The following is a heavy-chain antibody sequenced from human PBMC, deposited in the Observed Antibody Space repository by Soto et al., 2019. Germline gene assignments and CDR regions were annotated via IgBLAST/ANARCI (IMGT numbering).Heavy chain of an antibody. CDR3: VKRGRNWGAFDF. CDR1: GFILNTYA. Sequence: VQLLESGGDLVQPGGSLRLSCVASGFILNTYAMSWVRQAPGKGLEWVSTIGGTDGDSDGVPWYEDSVKGRFTISRDSSATTLFLHMDNLRAEDSALYYCVKRGRNWGAFDFWGQGTTVVVSS. J-gene: IGHJ3*01. CDR2: IGGTDGDSDGVP. V-gene: IGHV3-23*01. D-gene: IGHD7-27*01.